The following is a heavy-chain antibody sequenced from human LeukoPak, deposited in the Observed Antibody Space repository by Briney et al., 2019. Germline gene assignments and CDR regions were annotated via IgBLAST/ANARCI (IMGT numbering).Heavy chain of an antibody. Sequence: GRSLRLSCAASGFTFSSYAMHWVRQAPGKGLEWVAVISYDGSNKYYADSVKGRFTISRDNSKNTLYLQMNSLRAEDTAVYYCARAKSTAGPFDYWGQGTLVTVSS. CDR3: ARAKSTAGPFDY. CDR2: ISYDGSNK. D-gene: IGHD4-17*01. V-gene: IGHV3-30-3*01. CDR1: GFTFSSYA. J-gene: IGHJ4*02.